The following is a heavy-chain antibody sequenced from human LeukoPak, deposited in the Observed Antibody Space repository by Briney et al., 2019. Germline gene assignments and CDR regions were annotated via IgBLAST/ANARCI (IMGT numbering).Heavy chain of an antibody. Sequence: GGSLRLSCAASGFTFSSYAMHWVRQAPGKGLEWAAVLSSDGNTQYYADSVEGRFTISIDNSNNTLYLQMNSLRADDTAIYYCARRRIVGSIDDAFDIWGQGTMVTLSS. CDR3: ARRRIVGSIDDAFDI. V-gene: IGHV3-30-3*01. J-gene: IGHJ3*02. CDR1: GFTFSSYA. CDR2: LSSDGNTQ. D-gene: IGHD1-26*01.